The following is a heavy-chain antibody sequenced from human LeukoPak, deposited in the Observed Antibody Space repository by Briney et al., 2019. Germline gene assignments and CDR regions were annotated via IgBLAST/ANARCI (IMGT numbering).Heavy chain of an antibody. D-gene: IGHD6-13*01. V-gene: IGHV1-69*06. J-gene: IGHJ1*01. CDR3: AKERIAAAGAFQH. CDR1: GGTFSSYA. Sequence: ASVKVSCKASGGTFSSYAISWVRQAPGQGLEWMGGIIPIFGTANYAQKFQGRVTITADKSTSTAYMELSSLRSEDTAVYYCAKERIAAAGAFQHGGRGTWVTVS. CDR2: IIPIFGTA.